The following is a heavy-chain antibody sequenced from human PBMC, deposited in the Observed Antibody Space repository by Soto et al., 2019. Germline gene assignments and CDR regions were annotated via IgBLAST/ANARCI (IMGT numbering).Heavy chain of an antibody. CDR2: ISAYNGNT. V-gene: IGHV1-18*01. CDR1: GYMFVTYG. D-gene: IGHD3-10*01. J-gene: IGHJ4*02. CDR3: ARDLDGSGSYYTDY. Sequence: ASVKVSCKASGYMFVTYGINWVRQAPGQGLEWMGWISAYNGNTKYAQNLQGRVTMTTDASTRTAYMEMRSLRSDDTAVYYCARDLDGSGSYYTDYWGPGTLVTVSS.